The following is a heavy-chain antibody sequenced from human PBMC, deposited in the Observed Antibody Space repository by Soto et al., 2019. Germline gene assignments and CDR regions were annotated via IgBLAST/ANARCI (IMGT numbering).Heavy chain of an antibody. D-gene: IGHD7-27*01. V-gene: IGHV3-33*01. J-gene: IGHJ6*03. Sequence: GGSLRLSCAASGFTFSSYGMHWVRQAPGKGLEWVAVIWYYGSNKYYADSVKGRFTISIDNSKYTLYLQMNSLRAEDTAVYYCARSLTGDRGYYYYYMDFWGKGTRVTVSS. CDR3: ARSLTGDRGYYYYYMDF. CDR1: GFTFSSYG. CDR2: IWYYGSNK.